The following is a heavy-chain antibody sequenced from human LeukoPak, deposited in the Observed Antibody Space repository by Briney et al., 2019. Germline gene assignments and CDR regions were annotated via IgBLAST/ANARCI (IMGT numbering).Heavy chain of an antibody. Sequence: PGGSLRLSCAASGFTFSSYGMHWVRQAPGKGLEWVAVISYDGSNKYYADSVKGRFTISRDNSKNTLYLQMNSLRAEDTAVYYCARDRGWLQLLDYFDYWGQGTLVTVSS. D-gene: IGHD5-24*01. V-gene: IGHV3-30*03. CDR3: ARDRGWLQLLDYFDY. CDR1: GFTFSSYG. J-gene: IGHJ4*02. CDR2: ISYDGSNK.